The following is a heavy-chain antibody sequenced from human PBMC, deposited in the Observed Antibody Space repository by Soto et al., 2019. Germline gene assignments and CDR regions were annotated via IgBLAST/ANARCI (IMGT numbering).Heavy chain of an antibody. J-gene: IGHJ4*02. V-gene: IGHV4-59*02. CDR3: ARSGMVRGLLVC. CDR2: IYYSGST. CDR1: GDSVSSYY. Sequence: QVQLQESGPGLVKPSETLSLTCTVSGDSVSSYYWSWIRRPPGKGLEWLGYIYYSGSTIYNPSLRSRVIISVDTSKIPFSLKLSSVTGADTAVYYCARSGMVRGLLVCWCKGTLVTVSS. D-gene: IGHD3-10*01.